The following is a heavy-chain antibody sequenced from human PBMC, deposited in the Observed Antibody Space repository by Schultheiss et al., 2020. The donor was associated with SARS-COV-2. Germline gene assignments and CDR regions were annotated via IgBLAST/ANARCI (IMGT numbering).Heavy chain of an antibody. CDR2: INPNSGGT. J-gene: IGHJ4*02. D-gene: IGHD4-17*01. CDR1: GYTFTGYY. CDR3: ARWTDYGDYGPHY. V-gene: IGHV1-2*04. Sequence: ASVKVSCKASGYTFTGYYMHWVRQAPGQGLEWMGWINPNSGGTNYAQKFQGWVTMTTDTSTSTAYMELRSLRSDDTAVYYCARWTDYGDYGPHYWGQGTLVTVSS.